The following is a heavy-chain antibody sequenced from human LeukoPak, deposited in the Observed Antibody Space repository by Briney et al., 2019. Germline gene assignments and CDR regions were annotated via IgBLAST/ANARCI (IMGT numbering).Heavy chain of an antibody. D-gene: IGHD3-10*01. CDR2: IYYSGST. CDR1: GGSISSSSYY. V-gene: IGHV4-39*07. Sequence: PSETLSLTCTVSGGSISSSSYYWGWIRQPPGKGLEWIGNIYYSGSTYYNPSLKSRVTISVDTSKNQFSLKLSSVTAADTAVYYCARGSRYYGSGSYYHYYYYYYMDVWGKGTTVTVSS. CDR3: ARGSRYYGSGSYYHYYYYYYMDV. J-gene: IGHJ6*03.